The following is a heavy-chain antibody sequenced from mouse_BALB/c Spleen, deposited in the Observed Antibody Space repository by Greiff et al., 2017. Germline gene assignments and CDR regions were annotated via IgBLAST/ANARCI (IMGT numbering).Heavy chain of an antibody. D-gene: IGHD1-1*01. CDR3: ARNGYYYYGSSYDAMDY. CDR2: IWSGGST. J-gene: IGHJ4*01. CDR1: GFSLTSYG. V-gene: IGHV2-2*02. Sequence: QVQLQQSGPGLVQPSQSLSITCTVSGFSLTSYGVHWVRQSPGKGLEWLGVIWSGGSTDYNAAFISRLSISKDNSKSQVFFKMNSLQANDTAIYYCARNGYYYYGSSYDAMDYWGQGTSVTVSS.